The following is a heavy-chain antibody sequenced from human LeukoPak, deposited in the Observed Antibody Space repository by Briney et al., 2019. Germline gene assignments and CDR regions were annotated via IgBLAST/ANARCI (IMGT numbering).Heavy chain of an antibody. J-gene: IGHJ5*02. Sequence: GGSLRLSCAASGFTFSTYTMHWVGQAPGKGLEWVSSISISGTSMYYADSVKGRFTISRDNAKNSLFLQMHSLRAEDTAVYYCARPSRSGYSSGWPDHWGQGTLVTVSS. V-gene: IGHV3-21*01. D-gene: IGHD6-25*01. CDR2: ISISGTSM. CDR3: ARPSRSGYSSGWPDH. CDR1: GFTFSTYT.